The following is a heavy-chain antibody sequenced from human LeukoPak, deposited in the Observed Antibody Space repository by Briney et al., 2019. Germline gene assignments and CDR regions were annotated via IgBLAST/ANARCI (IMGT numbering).Heavy chain of an antibody. D-gene: IGHD3-3*01. Sequence: KPSETLSLTCTVSGGFISSYYWSWIRQPPGKGLEWIGYIYYSGSTNYNPSPKSRVTISVDTSKNQFSLKLSSVTAADTAVYYCASRSGYYWGFDYWGQGTLVTVSS. V-gene: IGHV4-59*01. J-gene: IGHJ4*02. CDR2: IYYSGST. CDR3: ASRSGYYWGFDY. CDR1: GGFISSYY.